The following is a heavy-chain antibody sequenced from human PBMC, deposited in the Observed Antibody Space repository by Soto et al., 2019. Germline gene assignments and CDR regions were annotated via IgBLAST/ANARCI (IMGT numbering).Heavy chain of an antibody. D-gene: IGHD6-13*01. Sequence: SETLSLTCTVSGGSISSGGYYWNWVRQYPAKGLEWIGKIDHSWSTHLNPSLRGRPTISVDTSKNQFSLKLSSVTAADTAVYYCARTRSNTWYYTTFVSSGQGTLVTVSS. CDR2: IDHSWST. V-gene: IGHV4-31*03. J-gene: IGHJ4*02. CDR3: ARTRSNTWYYTTFVS. CDR1: GGSISSGGYY.